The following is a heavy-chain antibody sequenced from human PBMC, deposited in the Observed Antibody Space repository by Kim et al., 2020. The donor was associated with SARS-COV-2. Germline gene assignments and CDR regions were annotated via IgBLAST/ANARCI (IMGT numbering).Heavy chain of an antibody. D-gene: IGHD3-22*01. Sequence: GGSLRLSCAASGFTFDDYAMHWVRQAPGKGLEWVSGISWNSGSIGYADSVKGRFTISRDNAKNSLYLQMNSLRAEDTALYYCAAEPRQWYYYDSSGAGWGQGTLVTVSS. V-gene: IGHV3-9*01. CDR3: AAEPRQWYYYDSSGAG. CDR2: ISWNSGSI. CDR1: GFTFDDYA. J-gene: IGHJ4*02.